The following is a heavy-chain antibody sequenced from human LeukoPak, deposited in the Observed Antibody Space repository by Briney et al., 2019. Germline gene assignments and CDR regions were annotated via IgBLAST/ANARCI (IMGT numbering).Heavy chain of an antibody. Sequence: PSETLSLTCSVSGGSISSSSFYWGWIRQPPGKGLEWIGSISYTGSTYYNPSLKSRVTISVDTSKNQFSLKLSSVTAADTAVYYCARDVGEGQQLVAGGGSRLDYWGQGTLVTVSS. CDR1: GGSISSSSFY. D-gene: IGHD6-13*01. CDR3: ARDVGEGQQLVAGGGSRLDY. CDR2: ISYTGST. J-gene: IGHJ4*02. V-gene: IGHV4-39*07.